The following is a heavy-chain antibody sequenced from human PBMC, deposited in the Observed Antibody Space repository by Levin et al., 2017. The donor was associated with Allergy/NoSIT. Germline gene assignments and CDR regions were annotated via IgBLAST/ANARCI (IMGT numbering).Heavy chain of an antibody. J-gene: IGHJ6*03. CDR2: IYYSGTT. Sequence: TASETLSLTCTVSGGSISNYYWSWIRQPPGKGLEWIGYIYYSGTTNYNPSLKSRVTISVDTSKNQFSLKLSSVTAADTAVYYCARLGVVAATGTNYYYYMDVWGKGTSVTVSS. D-gene: IGHD2-15*01. V-gene: IGHV4-59*08. CDR1: GGSISNYY. CDR3: ARLGVVAATGTNYYYYMDV.